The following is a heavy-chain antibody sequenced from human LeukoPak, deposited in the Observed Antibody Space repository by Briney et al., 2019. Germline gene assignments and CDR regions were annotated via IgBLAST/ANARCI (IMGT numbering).Heavy chain of an antibody. D-gene: IGHD1-26*01. Sequence: SETLSLTCAVYGGSFSGYYWSWIRQPPGKGLEWIGEINHSGSTNYNPSLKSRFTISVDMSKNQFSLKLTSVTAADTAVYYCARDLPGIVGASEYWGLGTLVTVSS. J-gene: IGHJ4*02. CDR2: INHSGST. V-gene: IGHV4-34*01. CDR3: ARDLPGIVGASEY. CDR1: GGSFSGYY.